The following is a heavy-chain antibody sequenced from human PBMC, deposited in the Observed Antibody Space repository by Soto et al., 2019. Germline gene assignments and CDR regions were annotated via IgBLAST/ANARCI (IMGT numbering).Heavy chain of an antibody. Sequence: EVQLLASGGGLVQPGGSLRLSCAASGFTFSSYAMRWVRQAPGTGLAWVSAISGSGGSTYYADSVKGRFTISRDNSKNTLYLQMNSLRAEDTAVYYCAKDHDYGDYGSFDPWGQGTLVTVSS. D-gene: IGHD4-17*01. CDR1: GFTFSSYA. CDR3: AKDHDYGDYGSFDP. CDR2: ISGSGGST. V-gene: IGHV3-23*01. J-gene: IGHJ5*02.